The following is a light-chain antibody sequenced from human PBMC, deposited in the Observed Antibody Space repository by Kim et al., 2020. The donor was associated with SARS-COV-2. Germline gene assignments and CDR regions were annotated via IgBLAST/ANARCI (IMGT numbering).Light chain of an antibody. Sequence: DMQMTQSPSSLSASVGERVTITCRASQSISNWLAWYQQKPGKPPKLLIYNASILEDGVPSRFSGSGSGTEFTLTISGLQPDDLATYYCQQYNTVARTFGQGTKVDIK. CDR1: QSISNW. J-gene: IGKJ1*01. CDR3: QQYNTVART. CDR2: NAS. V-gene: IGKV1-5*03.